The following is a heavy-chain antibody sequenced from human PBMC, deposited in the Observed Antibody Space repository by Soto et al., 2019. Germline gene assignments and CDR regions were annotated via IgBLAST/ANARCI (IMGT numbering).Heavy chain of an antibody. D-gene: IGHD5-18*01. J-gene: IGHJ4*02. V-gene: IGHV1-18*01. CDR1: GYPFTSYG. CDR2: ISAYNGNT. Sequence: QVQLVQSGAEVKKPGASVKVSCNASGYPFTSYGITWVRQAPGQGLEWMGWISAYNGNTNYAQKFQGRVTMTTDTSTSTAYMELRSLRSDDTAVYYCARCPLLRYIYDYSDYWGQGTLVTVSS. CDR3: ARCPLLRYIYDYSDY.